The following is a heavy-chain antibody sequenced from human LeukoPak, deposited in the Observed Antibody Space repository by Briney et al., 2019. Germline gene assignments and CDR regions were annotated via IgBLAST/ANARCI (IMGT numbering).Heavy chain of an antibody. Sequence: GGSLRLSCAASGFTFSNYWMHWVRHVPGKGPVWVSRVGTDGSSTTYADYVKGRFTISRDNAKNTLYLQMNSLRVDDTAVYYCARDKYGGNSNAFDIWGQGTLVTVSS. CDR3: ARDKYGGNSNAFDI. CDR2: VGTDGSST. J-gene: IGHJ3*02. CDR1: GFTFSNYW. D-gene: IGHD4-23*01. V-gene: IGHV3-74*01.